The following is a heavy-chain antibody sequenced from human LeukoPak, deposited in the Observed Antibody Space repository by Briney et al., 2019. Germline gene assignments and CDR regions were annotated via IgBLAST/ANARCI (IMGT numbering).Heavy chain of an antibody. Sequence: GASVKVSCKASGYTFTSYYMHWVRQAPGQGLEWMGIINPSGGSTRYAQNFQGRVTMTRDMSTSTVYMELTSLRSEDTAVYFCTRGHCTGGTCYHFDYWGQGTLVTVSS. CDR3: TRGHCTGGTCYHFDY. D-gene: IGHD2-15*01. CDR2: INPSGGST. J-gene: IGHJ4*02. V-gene: IGHV1-46*03. CDR1: GYTFTSYY.